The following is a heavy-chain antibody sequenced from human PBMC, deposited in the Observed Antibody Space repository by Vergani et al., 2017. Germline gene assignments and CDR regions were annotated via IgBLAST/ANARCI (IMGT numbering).Heavy chain of an antibody. J-gene: IGHJ4*02. CDR2: ISAYNGNT. CDR3: ARRGRTYYDGSGSSYYFDY. D-gene: IGHD3-10*01. Sequence: QVQLVQSGAEVKKPGSSVKVSCKASGGTFSSYAISWVRQAPGQGLEWMGWISAYNGNTNYAQKLTGRVTMTTDTSTSTAYMELRSVTAADTAVYYCARRGRTYYDGSGSSYYFDYWGQGTLVTVSS. CDR1: GGTFSSYA. V-gene: IGHV1-18*01.